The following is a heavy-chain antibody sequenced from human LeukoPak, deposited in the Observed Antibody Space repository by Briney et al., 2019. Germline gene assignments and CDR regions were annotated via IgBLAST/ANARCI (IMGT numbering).Heavy chain of an antibody. D-gene: IGHD6-13*01. CDR1: GYTFTGYY. CDR3: AIYSSSWRYFDY. CDR2: INPNSGGT. Sequence: ASVKVSCKASGYTFTGYYMHWVRQAPGQGLEWMGWINPNSGGTNYAQKFQGRVTMTRDTSISTAYMELSRLRSDDTAVYYCAIYSSSWRYFDYWGQGTLVTVSS. V-gene: IGHV1-2*02. J-gene: IGHJ4*02.